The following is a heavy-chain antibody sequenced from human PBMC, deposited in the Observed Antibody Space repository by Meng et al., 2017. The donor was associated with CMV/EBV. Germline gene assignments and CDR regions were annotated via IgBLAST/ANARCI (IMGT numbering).Heavy chain of an antibody. D-gene: IGHD2-2*02. V-gene: IGHV3-23*03. CDR1: GFTFSSYA. Sequence: GGSLRLSCAASGFTFSSYAMSWVRQAPGKGLERVSVIYSGGSSTYYADSVKGRFTISRDNSKNTLYLQMNSLRAEDTAVYYCAKESCSSTSCYNYFDYWGQGTLVTVSS. CDR3: AKESCSSTSCYNYFDY. CDR2: IYSGGSST. J-gene: IGHJ4*02.